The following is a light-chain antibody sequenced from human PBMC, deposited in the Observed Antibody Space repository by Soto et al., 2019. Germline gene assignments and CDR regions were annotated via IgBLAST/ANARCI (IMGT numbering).Light chain of an antibody. CDR2: AAS. J-gene: IGKJ1*01. Sequence: DIQMTQSPSSLSASVGDRVTITCRASQGISNYLAWYQQKPGKVPKLLIYAASTLQSGVPSRFSGSGSGTDFTLTISSLQPEDVATYNCEKYNSAPRTFCQGNKVEIK. CDR3: EKYNSAPRT. CDR1: QGISNY. V-gene: IGKV1-27*01.